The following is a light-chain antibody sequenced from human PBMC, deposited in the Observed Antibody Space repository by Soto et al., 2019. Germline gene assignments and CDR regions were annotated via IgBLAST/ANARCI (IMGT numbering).Light chain of an antibody. V-gene: IGKV3-15*01. CDR3: QQYNNWPPIT. J-gene: IGKJ2*01. CDR2: GSS. CDR1: QSVSGN. Sequence: EIVMTQSPATLSVSPRERATLSCRASQSVSGNLAWYQQKPGQAPRRLSYGSSTMATGIPARFSGSGSGTDFTLSISSLQSEDFAVYSCQQYNNWPPITFGQGNKLEIK.